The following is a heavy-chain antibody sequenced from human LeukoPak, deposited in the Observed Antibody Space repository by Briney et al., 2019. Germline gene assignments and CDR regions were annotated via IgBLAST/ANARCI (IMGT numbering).Heavy chain of an antibody. CDR1: GGSLSGYY. CDR2: INHSGST. D-gene: IGHD3-10*01. V-gene: IGHV4-34*01. J-gene: IGHJ4*02. Sequence: SETLSLTCAVYGGSLSGYYWSWIRQPPGKGLEWIGEINHSGSTNYNPSLKSRVTISVDTSKNQFSLKLSSVTAADTAVYYCASRGGLGYWGQGTLVTVSS. CDR3: ASRGGLGY.